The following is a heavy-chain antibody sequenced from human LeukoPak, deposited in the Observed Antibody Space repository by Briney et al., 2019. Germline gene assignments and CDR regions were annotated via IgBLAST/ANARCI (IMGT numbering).Heavy chain of an antibody. Sequence: SETLSLTCAVYGGSFSGYYWSWIRQPPGKGLEWIGYIYNSGSTNYNPSLKSRVTISEDTTKNQFSLKLSSVTAADTAVYYCARARAAAGIIFDYWGQGTLVTVSS. CDR1: GGSFSGYY. J-gene: IGHJ4*02. D-gene: IGHD6-13*01. CDR2: IYNSGST. CDR3: ARARAAAGIIFDY. V-gene: IGHV4-59*01.